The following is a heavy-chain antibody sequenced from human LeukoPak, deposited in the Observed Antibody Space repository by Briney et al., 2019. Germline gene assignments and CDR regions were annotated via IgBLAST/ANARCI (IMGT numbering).Heavy chain of an antibody. D-gene: IGHD3-3*01. V-gene: IGHV4-59*12. CDR2: IYYSGST. CDR3: ARASYYDFWSGYSEYNWFDP. CDR1: GGSISSYY. Sequence: SETLSLTCTVSGGSISSYYWSWIRQPPGKGLEWIGYIYYSGSTSYNPSLKSRVTISVDTSKNQFSLKLSSVTAADTAVYYCARASYYDFWSGYSEYNWFDPWGQGTLVTVSS. J-gene: IGHJ5*02.